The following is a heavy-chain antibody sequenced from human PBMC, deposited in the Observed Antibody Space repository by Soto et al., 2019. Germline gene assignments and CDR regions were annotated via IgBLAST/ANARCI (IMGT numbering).Heavy chain of an antibody. CDR3: XXGHIGTKYTYGYXHXDY. Sequence: QVQLVQSGAEVKKPGSSVKVSCKASGGTFSSYAISWVRQAPGQGLEWMGGIIPIFGTANYAQKFQGRVTITAHESTSTAYMEXSILRSEDTAVXXXXXGHIGTKYTYGYXHXDYWGQGT. D-gene: IGHD5-18*01. J-gene: IGHJ4*02. CDR2: IIPIFGTA. V-gene: IGHV1-69*01. CDR1: GGTFSSYA.